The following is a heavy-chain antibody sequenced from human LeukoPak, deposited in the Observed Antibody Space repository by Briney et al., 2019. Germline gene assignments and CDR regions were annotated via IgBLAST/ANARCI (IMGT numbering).Heavy chain of an antibody. D-gene: IGHD6-19*01. Sequence: GGSLRLSYATSGFTFSTYGIHWVRQGPGKGLEWVAFVQYDGNNKYYADSVKGRFTISRDSSMNTVFLQMNSLRAEDTALYYCAKDRLAVSGDFDYWGQGTLVIVSS. CDR2: VQYDGNNK. CDR3: AKDRLAVSGDFDY. J-gene: IGHJ4*02. V-gene: IGHV3-30*02. CDR1: GFTFSTYG.